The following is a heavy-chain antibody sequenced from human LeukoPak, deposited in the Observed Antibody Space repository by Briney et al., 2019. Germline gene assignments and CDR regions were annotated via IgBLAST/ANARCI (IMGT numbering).Heavy chain of an antibody. CDR1: GGSISSGSYY. CDR3: ARESYDSSGYRFDP. Sequence: SETLSLTCTVSGGSISSGSYYWSWIRQPAGKGLEWIGRIYTSGSTNYNPSLKGRVTISVDTSKNQFSLKLSSVTAADTAVYYCARESYDSSGYRFDPWGQGTLVTVSS. CDR2: IYTSGST. D-gene: IGHD3-22*01. V-gene: IGHV4-61*02. J-gene: IGHJ5*02.